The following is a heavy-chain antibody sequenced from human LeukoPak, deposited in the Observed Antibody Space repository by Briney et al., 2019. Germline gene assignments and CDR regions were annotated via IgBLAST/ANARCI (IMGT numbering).Heavy chain of an antibody. J-gene: IGHJ4*02. Sequence: ASVKVSCKASGYTSTSYGISWVRQAPGQGLEWMGWISAYNGNTNYAQKLQGRVTMTTDTSTSTAYMELRSLRSNDTAVYYCARFRAGVGEPYGDYWGQGTLVTVSS. CDR3: ARFRAGVGEPYGDY. CDR2: ISAYNGNT. D-gene: IGHD3-10*01. CDR1: GYTSTSYG. V-gene: IGHV1-18*01.